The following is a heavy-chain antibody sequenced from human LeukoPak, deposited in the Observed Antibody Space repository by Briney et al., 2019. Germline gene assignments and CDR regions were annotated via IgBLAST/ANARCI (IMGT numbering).Heavy chain of an antibody. CDR3: ARDLTSRIAAAELDY. J-gene: IGHJ4*02. D-gene: IGHD6-13*01. V-gene: IGHV1-46*01. CDR1: GYTFSSYY. CDR2: INPSGGST. Sequence: ASVKVSCKASGYTFSSYYMHWVRQAPGQGLEWMGIINPSGGSTSYSQKLQGRVTMTRDMSTSTVYMELSSLRSEDTAVYYCARDLTSRIAAAELDYWGQGTLVTVSS.